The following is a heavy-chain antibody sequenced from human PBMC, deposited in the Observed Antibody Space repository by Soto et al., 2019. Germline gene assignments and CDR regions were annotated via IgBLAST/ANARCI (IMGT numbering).Heavy chain of an antibody. D-gene: IGHD6-19*01. CDR2: ISSSSSTI. CDR1: GFTFSSYS. Sequence: PGGSLRLSCADSGFTFSSYSMNWVRPAPGKGLEWVSYISSSSSTIYYADSVKGRFTISRDNAKNSLYLQMNSLRAEDTAVYYCARDLAVAGTGDFDYWGQGTLVTVSS. J-gene: IGHJ4*02. V-gene: IGHV3-48*01. CDR3: ARDLAVAGTGDFDY.